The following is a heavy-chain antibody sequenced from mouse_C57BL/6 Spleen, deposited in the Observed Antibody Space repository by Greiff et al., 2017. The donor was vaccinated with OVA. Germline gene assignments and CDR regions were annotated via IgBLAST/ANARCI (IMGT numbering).Heavy chain of an antibody. Sequence: VKLVESGPGLVAPSQSLSITCTVSGFSLTSYAISWVRQPPGKGLEWLGVIWTGGGTNYNSALKSRLSISKDNSKSQVFLKMNSLQTDDTARYYCARAYYSNYVDYAMDYWGQGTSVTVSS. CDR2: IWTGGGT. V-gene: IGHV2-9-1*01. CDR3: ARAYYSNYVDYAMDY. J-gene: IGHJ4*01. D-gene: IGHD2-5*01. CDR1: GFSLTSYA.